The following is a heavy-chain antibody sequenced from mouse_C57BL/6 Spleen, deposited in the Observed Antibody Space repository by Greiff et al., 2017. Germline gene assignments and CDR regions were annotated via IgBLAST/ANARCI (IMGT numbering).Heavy chain of an antibody. CDR3: ARLGGYYSFSFDY. Sequence: QVQLQQPGTELVKPGASVKLSCKASGYTFTSYWMHWVKQRPGQGLEWIGNINPSDGGTNYNEKFKSKATLTVDKSSSTAYMQLSSLTSEDSAVYSCARLGGYYSFSFDYWGQGTTLTVSS. D-gene: IGHD2-3*01. CDR1: GYTFTSYW. J-gene: IGHJ2*01. V-gene: IGHV1-53*01. CDR2: INPSDGGT.